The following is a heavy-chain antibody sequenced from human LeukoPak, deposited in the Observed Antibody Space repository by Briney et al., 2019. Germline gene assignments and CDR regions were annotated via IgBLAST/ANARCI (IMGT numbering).Heavy chain of an antibody. V-gene: IGHV4-34*01. CDR3: ARGWGYCSSTSCPDPLIDY. Sequence: SETLSLTCAVYGGSFSGYYWSWIRQPPGKGLEWIGEINHSGSTNYNPSLKSRVTISVDTSKNQFSLKLSSVTAADTAVYYCARGWGYCSSTSCPDPLIDYWGQGTLVTVSS. CDR2: INHSGST. J-gene: IGHJ4*02. D-gene: IGHD2-2*01. CDR1: GGSFSGYY.